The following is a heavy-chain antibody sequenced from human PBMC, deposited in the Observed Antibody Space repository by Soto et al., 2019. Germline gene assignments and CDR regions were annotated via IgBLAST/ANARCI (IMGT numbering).Heavy chain of an antibody. Sequence: GGSLRLSCAASGFTFSSYSMNWVRQAPGKGLEWVSFISSTSGNIYYADSVKGRFTISRDNAKSSLFLQMTSLRAEDTAVYYWARKVPAAILRGYCYYMDVGGTGTTVTVSS. D-gene: IGHD2-2*01. CDR1: GFTFSSYS. V-gene: IGHV3-48*01. CDR3: ARKVPAAILRGYCYYMDV. J-gene: IGHJ6*03. CDR2: ISSTSGNI.